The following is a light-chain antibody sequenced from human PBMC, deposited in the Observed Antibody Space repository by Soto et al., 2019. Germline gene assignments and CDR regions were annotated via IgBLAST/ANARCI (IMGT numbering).Light chain of an antibody. J-gene: IGLJ2*01. CDR1: SSDVGSYNL. CDR2: EGS. Sequence: QSALTQPASVSGSPGQSITISCTGTSSDVGSYNLVSWYQQHPGKAPKLMIYEGSKRPSGVSNRFSGSKSGNTASLTISGLQAEDEGDYDCCSYAGNSNVVFGGGTKLTVL. CDR3: CSYAGNSNVV. V-gene: IGLV2-23*01.